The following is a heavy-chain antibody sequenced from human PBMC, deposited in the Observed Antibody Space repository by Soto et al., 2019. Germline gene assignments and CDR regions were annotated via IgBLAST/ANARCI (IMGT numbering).Heavy chain of an antibody. CDR2: IYARGGST. D-gene: IGHD5-12*01. CDR3: FRGGFDDYEKEGRY. Sequence: QVQLVQSGAEVRKPGASVKVSCKASGYTFTSYNIHWVRQAPGQGLEWMAIIYARGGSTTYAQNLQGRVTVTRDTSTSTVYMELISLRSDDTATYFCFRGGFDDYEKEGRYWGQGTLVTVSS. V-gene: IGHV1-46*01. J-gene: IGHJ4*02. CDR1: GYTFTSYN.